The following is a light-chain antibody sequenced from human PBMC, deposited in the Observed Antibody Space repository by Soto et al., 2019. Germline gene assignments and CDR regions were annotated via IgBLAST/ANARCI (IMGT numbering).Light chain of an antibody. V-gene: IGLV1-44*01. J-gene: IGLJ2*01. CDR1: SSNIGSNT. CDR2: TND. Sequence: QSVLTQPPSASGTPGQRVTISCSGGSSNIGSNTVNWYQQLPGTAPKLLMYTNDQRPSGVPDRFSCSKSGTSASLAISGLQSEDEADYYCSTWDDSLNGVVFGGGTKVTVL. CDR3: STWDDSLNGVV.